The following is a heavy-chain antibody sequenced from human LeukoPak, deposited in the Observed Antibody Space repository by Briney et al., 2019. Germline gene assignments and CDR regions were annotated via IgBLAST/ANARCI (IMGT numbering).Heavy chain of an antibody. D-gene: IGHD6-19*01. V-gene: IGHV3-23*01. Sequence: GGSLRLSCAASGFTFSSYAMSWVRQAPGKGLEWVSAISGSGGSTYYADSVKGRFTISRDNSKDTLYLQMNSLRAEDTAVYYCAKDKSSGWYGYFQHWGQGTLVTVSS. CDR1: GFTFSSYA. J-gene: IGHJ1*01. CDR3: AKDKSSGWYGYFQH. CDR2: ISGSGGST.